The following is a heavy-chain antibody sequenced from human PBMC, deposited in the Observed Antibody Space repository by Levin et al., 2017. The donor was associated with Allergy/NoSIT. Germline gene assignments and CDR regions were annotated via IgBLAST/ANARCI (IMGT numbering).Heavy chain of an antibody. D-gene: IGHD3-16*02. CDR3: ARDLESYPRYGMDV. Sequence: PGESLKISCAASGFVFNNYPIHWVRQAPGKGLEWVAVISHDGTDKYYTGSVEGRFSVARDSSENRVYLQMNSLRPEDTGLYYCARDLESYPRYGMDVWGQGTTVTVSS. CDR2: ISHDGTDK. J-gene: IGHJ6*02. V-gene: IGHV3-30-3*01. CDR1: GFVFNNYP.